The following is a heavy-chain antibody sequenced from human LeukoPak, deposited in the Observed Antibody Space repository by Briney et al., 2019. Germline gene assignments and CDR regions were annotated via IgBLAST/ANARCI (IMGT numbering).Heavy chain of an antibody. Sequence: GASVKVSCKASGYTFTGYYMHWVRQAPGQGLEWMGWISAYNGNTNYAQKLQGRVTMTTDTSTSTAYMELRSLRSDDTAVYYCAREGPVSSSWYFDYWGQGTLVTVSS. J-gene: IGHJ4*02. CDR1: GYTFTGYY. V-gene: IGHV1-18*04. D-gene: IGHD6-13*01. CDR2: ISAYNGNT. CDR3: AREGPVSSSWYFDY.